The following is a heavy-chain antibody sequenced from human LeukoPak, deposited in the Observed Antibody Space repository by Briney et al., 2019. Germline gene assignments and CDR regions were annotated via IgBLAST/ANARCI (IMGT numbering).Heavy chain of an antibody. CDR3: AKAVAAPGAFDI. CDR1: GFTFDESA. CDR2: IGWDSKSI. Sequence: GGSLRLSCAASGFTFDESAMHWVRQAPGKGLEWVSGIGWDSKSIIYAASVKGRFTISRDNAKNSLYLQMNSLRAEDTALYYCAKAVAAPGAFDIWGRGTVVTVSS. J-gene: IGHJ3*02. V-gene: IGHV3-9*01. D-gene: IGHD6-19*01.